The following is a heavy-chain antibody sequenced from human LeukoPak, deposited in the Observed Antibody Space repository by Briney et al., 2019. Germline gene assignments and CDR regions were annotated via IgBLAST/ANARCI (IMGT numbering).Heavy chain of an antibody. CDR2: MNPNSGNT. Sequence: ASVKVSCKASGYTFTSYDINWVRQATGQGLEWMGWMNPNSGNTGYAQKFQGRVTMTRNTSISTAYMELSSLRSEDTAVYYCVRGSGIRYFARVYGMDVWGQGTTVTVSS. CDR3: VRGSGIRYFARVYGMDV. CDR1: GYTFTSYD. V-gene: IGHV1-8*01. J-gene: IGHJ6*02. D-gene: IGHD3-9*01.